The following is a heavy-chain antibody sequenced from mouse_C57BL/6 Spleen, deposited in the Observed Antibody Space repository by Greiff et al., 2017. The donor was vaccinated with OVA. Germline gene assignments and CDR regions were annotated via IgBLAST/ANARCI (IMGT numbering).Heavy chain of an antibody. CDR1: GFTFSDYG. CDR2: ISNLAYSI. CDR3: ASLYDYDAHYAMDY. Sequence: EVQVVESGGGLVQPGGSLKLSCAASGFTFSDYGMAWVRQAPRKGPEWVAFISNLAYSIYYADTVTGRFTISRENAKNTLYLEMSSLRSEDTAMYYCASLYDYDAHYAMDYWGQGTSVTVSS. V-gene: IGHV5-15*01. J-gene: IGHJ4*01. D-gene: IGHD2-4*01.